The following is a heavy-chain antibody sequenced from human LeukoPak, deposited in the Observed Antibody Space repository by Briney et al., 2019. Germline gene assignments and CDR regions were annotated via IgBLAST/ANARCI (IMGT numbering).Heavy chain of an antibody. V-gene: IGHV4-39*07. D-gene: IGHD4-23*01. CDR3: AREGGKEGIVDY. Sequence: SETLSLTCTVSGGSIRSSYYYWGWIRQPPGKGLEWIGSIYDSGSTYYNPSLKSRVTISVDTSKNQFSLKLSSVTAADTAVYYCAREGGKEGIVDYWGQGTLVTVSS. CDR2: IYDSGST. CDR1: GGSIRSSYYY. J-gene: IGHJ4*02.